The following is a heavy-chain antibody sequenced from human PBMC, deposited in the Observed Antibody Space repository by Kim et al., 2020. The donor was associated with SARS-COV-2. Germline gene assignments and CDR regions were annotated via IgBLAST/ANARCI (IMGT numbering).Heavy chain of an antibody. D-gene: IGHD2-15*01. Sequence: GGSLRLSCVASGFTFSDYVMNWVRQAPGQGLEWVSFISGDGTSTYSVNSVKGRFTISGDNSRTTVYLQMNSLRAEDTAKYYCARFTARYCLGGCYGLDV. CDR3: ARFTARYCLGGCYGLDV. V-gene: IGHV3-23*01. J-gene: IGHJ6*01. CDR2: ISGDGTST. CDR1: GFTFSDYV.